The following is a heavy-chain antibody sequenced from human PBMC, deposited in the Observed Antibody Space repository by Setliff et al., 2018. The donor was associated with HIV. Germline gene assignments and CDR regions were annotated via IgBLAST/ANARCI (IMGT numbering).Heavy chain of an antibody. CDR3: ARMGAARPLYYYGMDV. CDR2: IDIGGNP. Sequence: SETLSLTCTVSGDSISFNNIYWSWIRQPAGKGLEWIGRIDIGGNPNYNPSLKSRITISRDTSKRQFSLQLTSLTAADTAVYYCARMGAARPLYYYGMDVWGRGTTVTVSS. CDR1: GDSISFNNIY. V-gene: IGHV4-61*02. J-gene: IGHJ6*02. D-gene: IGHD6-6*01.